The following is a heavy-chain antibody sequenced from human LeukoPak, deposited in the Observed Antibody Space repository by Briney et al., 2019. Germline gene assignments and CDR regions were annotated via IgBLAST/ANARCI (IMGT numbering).Heavy chain of an antibody. CDR3: ARSSNGVYIQ. J-gene: IGHJ4*02. CDR2: ISGDGSSI. D-gene: IGHD2-8*01. V-gene: IGHV3-74*01. Sequence: GGSLRLSCVASGFTFRNYYMHWVRQVPGKGLVWVSRISGDGSSIFYADLVKGRFTISRDNAKNSLYVQMNSLRADDSAVYYCARSSNGVYIQWGQGTLVTASS. CDR1: GFTFRNYY.